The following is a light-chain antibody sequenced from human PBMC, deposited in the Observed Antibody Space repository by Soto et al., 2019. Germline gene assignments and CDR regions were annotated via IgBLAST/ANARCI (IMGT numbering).Light chain of an antibody. J-gene: IGKJ1*01. CDR1: QSISSY. CDR3: QQSYRTPQT. Sequence: DIQMTQSPSSLSASVGDRVTITCRASQSISSYLNWYQQKPGKATKLLIYAASSLQSGVPSRFSGSGYGTDFTLTISSLQPEDFATYYCQQSYRTPQTFGQGTKVEIK. CDR2: AAS. V-gene: IGKV1-39*01.